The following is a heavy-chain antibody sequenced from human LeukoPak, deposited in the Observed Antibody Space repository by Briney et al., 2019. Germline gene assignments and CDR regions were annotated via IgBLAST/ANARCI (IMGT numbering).Heavy chain of an antibody. J-gene: IGHJ5*02. D-gene: IGHD1-26*01. V-gene: IGHV3-30*02. CDR2: IRYDGNNK. CDR3: AKEWGLEGWFDP. CDR1: GFTFNSYG. Sequence: PGGSLRLSCAASGFTFNSYGMHWVRQAPGKGLEWVAFIRYDGNNKYYADSVKGRFTISRDNSKNTLYLQMNSLSAEDTAVYYCAKEWGLEGWFDPWGQGTLVTVSS.